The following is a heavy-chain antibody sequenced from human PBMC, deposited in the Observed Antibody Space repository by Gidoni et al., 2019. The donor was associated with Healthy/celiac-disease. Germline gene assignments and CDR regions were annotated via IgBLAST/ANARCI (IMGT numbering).Heavy chain of an antibody. CDR2: INHSGST. Sequence: QVQLQQWGAGLLKPSETLSITCAVYGGSFSGYYWSWIRQPPGKGLEWIGEINHSGSTNYYPTLKSRVTISVDTSKNQFSLKLSSVTAADTAVYYCARGGDIVVVPANHYYYYYGMDVWGQGTTVTVSS. J-gene: IGHJ6*02. V-gene: IGHV4-34*01. CDR3: ARGGDIVVVPANHYYYYYGMDV. CDR1: GGSFSGYY. D-gene: IGHD2-2*01.